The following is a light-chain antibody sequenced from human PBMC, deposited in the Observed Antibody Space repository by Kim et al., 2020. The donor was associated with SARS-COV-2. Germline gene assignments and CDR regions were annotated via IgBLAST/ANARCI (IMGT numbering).Light chain of an antibody. Sequence: ASVGDRVTITCRASQGISNYLAWYQQRPGKVPKLLIYGASTLQSGAPSRFSGSGSGTDFTLTISSLQPEDVATYYCQKYNNALFTFGPGTKVDIK. CDR3: QKYNNALFT. CDR2: GAS. J-gene: IGKJ3*01. V-gene: IGKV1-27*01. CDR1: QGISNY.